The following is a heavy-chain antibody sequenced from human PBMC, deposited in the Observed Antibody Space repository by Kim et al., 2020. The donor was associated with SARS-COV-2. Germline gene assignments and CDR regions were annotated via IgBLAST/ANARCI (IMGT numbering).Heavy chain of an antibody. J-gene: IGHJ6*02. D-gene: IGHD1-26*01. Sequence: VKGRVAISRDNAKNTLELQMNSLRAEDTAVYYCAKDSGSYVYYYYGMDGWGQGTTVTVYS. V-gene: IGHV3-23*01. CDR3: AKDSGSYVYYYYGMDG.